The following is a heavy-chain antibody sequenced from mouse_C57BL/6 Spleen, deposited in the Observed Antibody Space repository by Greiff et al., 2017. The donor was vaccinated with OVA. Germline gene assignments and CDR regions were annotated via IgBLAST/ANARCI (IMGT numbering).Heavy chain of an antibody. CDR2: IYPGDGDT. CDR1: GYAFSSSW. Sequence: VQLQQSGPELVKPGASVKISCKASGYAFSSSWMNWVKQRPGKGLEWIGRIYPGDGDTNYNGKFKGKATLTADKSSSTAYMQLSSLTSEDSAVYFCARAYDYDGYLDYWGQGTTLTVSS. J-gene: IGHJ2*01. V-gene: IGHV1-82*01. D-gene: IGHD2-4*01. CDR3: ARAYDYDGYLDY.